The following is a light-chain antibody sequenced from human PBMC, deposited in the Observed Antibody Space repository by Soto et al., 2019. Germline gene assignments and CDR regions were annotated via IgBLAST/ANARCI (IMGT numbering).Light chain of an antibody. V-gene: IGKV1-39*01. CDR3: QQSYRIPYT. Sequence: DIQMTQSPSSLSASVGDRVTITCRASQTISTYLHWYHQSPGKAPKLLIHGASTLQGGVPSRFSGSGVGTDFTLTISGLQPDDFATYYCQQSYRIPYTGGQGTKLEIK. CDR1: QTISTY. J-gene: IGKJ2*01. CDR2: GAS.